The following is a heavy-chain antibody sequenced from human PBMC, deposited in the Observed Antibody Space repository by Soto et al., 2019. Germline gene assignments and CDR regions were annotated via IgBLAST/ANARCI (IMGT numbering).Heavy chain of an antibody. CDR2: ISAYNGNT. Sequence: QVQLVQSGAEVKKPGASVKVSCKASGYTFASYAISWMRQAPGQGLQWMGWISAYNGNTNYAQKLQGRVTMTTDTPKSTAYMALMSLRSDDTAVYYCARDPPPPDYWGQGTLVTVSS. V-gene: IGHV1-18*01. CDR3: ARDPPPPDY. CDR1: GYTFASYA. J-gene: IGHJ4*02.